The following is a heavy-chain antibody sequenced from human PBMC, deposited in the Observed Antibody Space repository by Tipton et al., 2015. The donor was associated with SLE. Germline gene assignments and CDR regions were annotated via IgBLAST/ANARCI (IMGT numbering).Heavy chain of an antibody. V-gene: IGHV4-34*01. D-gene: IGHD5-12*01. CDR1: GGSFSGYY. J-gene: IGHJ3*02. Sequence: TLSLTCAVYGGSFSGYYWSWIRQPPGKGLEWIGEINHSGSTNYNPSLKSRVTISVDTSKNQFSLELASVTAADTAVYYCAIYSGYADAVDIWGQGTMVTVSS. CDR2: INHSGST. CDR3: AIYSGYADAVDI.